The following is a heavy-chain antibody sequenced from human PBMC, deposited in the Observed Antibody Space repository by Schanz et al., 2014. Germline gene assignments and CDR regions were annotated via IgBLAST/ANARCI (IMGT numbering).Heavy chain of an antibody. V-gene: IGHV3-30*04. CDR2: VSHDGFTK. J-gene: IGHJ3*02. Sequence: QVQLEESGGGVVQPGGSLRLSCVASGFSFSGFAVHWVRQAPGKGLEWVSIVSHDGFTKHYADSVGGRFTLSRDNSKNTVYLQMNSLRAEDTALYFCATDYSGGGCHIWGQGTMVTVSS. CDR3: ATDYSGGGCHI. CDR1: GFSFSGFA. D-gene: IGHD6-19*01.